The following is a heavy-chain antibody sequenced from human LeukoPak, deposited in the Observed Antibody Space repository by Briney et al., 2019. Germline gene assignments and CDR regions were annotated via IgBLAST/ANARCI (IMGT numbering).Heavy chain of an antibody. J-gene: IGHJ4*02. V-gene: IGHV3-21*01. Sequence: GGSLRLSCAASGFSFSSYSMNWVRQAPGKGLEWVSSISSSSSYIYYADSVKGRFTISRDNAKNSLYLQMNSLRAEDTAVYYCARDGGSGSHFPFDYWGQGTLVTVSS. CDR1: GFSFSSYS. CDR3: ARDGGSGSHFPFDY. CDR2: ISSSSSYI. D-gene: IGHD1-26*01.